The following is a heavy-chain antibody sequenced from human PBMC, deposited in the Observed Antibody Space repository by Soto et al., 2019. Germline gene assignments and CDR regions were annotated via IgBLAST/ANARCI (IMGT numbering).Heavy chain of an antibody. CDR2: IYSSGGT. CDR1: GSAIWGYY. V-gene: IGHV4-4*07. CDR3: ACGQRISHSFDP. Sequence: SSIPLPPSTLAGSAIWGYYWAGLRQSAGKGLERIGRIYSSGGTKYNPSLQSRVTMSLDTSKNQFSLRLSSVTAADTAVYYCACGQRISHSFDPWGHGTSVTVSP. J-gene: IGHJ5*02. D-gene: IGHD6-25*01.